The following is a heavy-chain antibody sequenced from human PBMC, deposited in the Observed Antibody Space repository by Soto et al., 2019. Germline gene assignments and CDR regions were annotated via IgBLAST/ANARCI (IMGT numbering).Heavy chain of an antibody. CDR3: ARRRVHRPTPHAAYYYYYYGMDV. J-gene: IGHJ6*02. Sequence: PSETLSLTCTVSGGSISSYYWSWIRQPPGKGLEWIGYIYYSGSTNYNPSLKSRVTISVDTSKNQFSLKLSSVTAADTAVYYCARRRVHRPTPHAAYYYYYYGMDVWGQGTTVTVSS. V-gene: IGHV4-59*08. CDR2: IYYSGST. CDR1: GGSISSYY. D-gene: IGHD1-1*01.